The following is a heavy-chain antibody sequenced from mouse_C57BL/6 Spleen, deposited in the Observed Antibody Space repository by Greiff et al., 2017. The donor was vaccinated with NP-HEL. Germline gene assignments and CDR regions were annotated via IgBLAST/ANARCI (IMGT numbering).Heavy chain of an antibody. D-gene: IGHD2-1*01. V-gene: IGHV1-64*01. J-gene: IGHJ4*01. CDR1: GYTFTSYW. CDR2: IHPNSGST. CDR3: ARWAYGNYDAMDY. Sequence: QVQLQQPGAELVKPGASVKLSCKASGYTFTSYWMHWVKQRPGQGLEWIGMIHPNSGSTNYNEKFKSKATLTVDKSSSTAYMQLSSLTSEDSAVYYCARWAYGNYDAMDYWGQGTSVTGSS.